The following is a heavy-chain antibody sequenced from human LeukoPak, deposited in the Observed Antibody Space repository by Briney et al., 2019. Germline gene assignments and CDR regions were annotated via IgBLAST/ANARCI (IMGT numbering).Heavy chain of an antibody. CDR3: AKPISGGLAVTADWFHP. D-gene: IGHD6-19*01. CDR2: INANSGTT. J-gene: IGHJ5*01. Sequence: GGSLRLSCAASGFAFSFYAMSWLRQPPGKGLEWVSTINANSGTTSYAASVRGRFTISRDNSKNTLYLQVNTLRADDTATYYCAKPISGGLAVTADWFHPWGQGTLVAVSS. CDR1: GFAFSFYA. V-gene: IGHV3-23*01.